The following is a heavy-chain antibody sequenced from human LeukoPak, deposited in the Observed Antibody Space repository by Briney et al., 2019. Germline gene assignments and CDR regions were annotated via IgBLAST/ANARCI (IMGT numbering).Heavy chain of an antibody. CDR2: IYYSGST. Sequence: SETLSLTCTVSGGSISSYYWSWLRQPPGKGLAWIGYIYYSGSTNYNPSLKSRVTISVDTSKNQFSLKLSSVTAADTAVYYCARDRGYCSGGSCPDSFDIWGQGTMVTVSS. V-gene: IGHV4-59*01. CDR3: ARDRGYCSGGSCPDSFDI. D-gene: IGHD2-15*01. CDR1: GGSISSYY. J-gene: IGHJ3*02.